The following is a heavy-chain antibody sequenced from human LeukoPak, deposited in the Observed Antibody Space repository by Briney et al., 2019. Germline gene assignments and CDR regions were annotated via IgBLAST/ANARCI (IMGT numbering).Heavy chain of an antibody. CDR2: IRSKAYGGTT. J-gene: IGHJ4*02. CDR3: TTDYVFHYLW. CDR1: GFTFGDYA. D-gene: IGHD3-16*01. Sequence: GRSLRLSCTASGFTFGDYAMSWVRQAPGKGLEWVGFIRSKAYGGTTEYAASVKGRFTISRDDSKSIAYLQMNSLKTEDTAVYYCTTDYVFHYLWWGQGTLVTVSS. V-gene: IGHV3-49*04.